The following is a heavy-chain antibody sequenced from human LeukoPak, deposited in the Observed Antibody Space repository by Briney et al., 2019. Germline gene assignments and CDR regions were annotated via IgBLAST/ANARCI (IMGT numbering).Heavy chain of an antibody. CDR2: LYYSGST. V-gene: IGHV4-59*01. J-gene: IGHJ3*02. CDR1: GGSISSYY. CDR3: ARGGSGISNAFDI. D-gene: IGHD3-10*01. Sequence: SETLSLTCSVSGGSISSYYWSWIRQPPGKGLEWIGYLYYSGSTNSNPSLKSRVTMSVDTSKNQFSLKLRSVTATDTAVYYCARGGSGISNAFDIGGQGTMVTVSS.